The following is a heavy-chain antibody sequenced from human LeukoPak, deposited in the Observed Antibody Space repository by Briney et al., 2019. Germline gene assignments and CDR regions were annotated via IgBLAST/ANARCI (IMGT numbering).Heavy chain of an antibody. CDR3: ARDRIQLWSKRFDY. V-gene: IGHV1-18*04. CDR1: GYTFTSYG. J-gene: IGHJ4*02. Sequence: ASVKVSCKASGYTFTSYGISWVRQAPGQGLEWMGWINAYNGFTYYAQKLQGRVTLTTDTTTSTAYMELRSLRSDDTAVYYCARDRIQLWSKRFDYWGQGTLVTVSS. CDR2: INAYNGFT. D-gene: IGHD5-18*01.